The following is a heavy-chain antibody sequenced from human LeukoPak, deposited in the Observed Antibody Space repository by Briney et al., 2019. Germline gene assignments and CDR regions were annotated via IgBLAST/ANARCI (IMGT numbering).Heavy chain of an antibody. Sequence: SVTVSFKASGGTFSIYAISWVRQAPGQGLEWMGGIIPIFGAANYAQKFQGRVTITADESTSTAYMELSSLRSEDTAVYYCARDLTGSGWDFDYWGQGTLVTVSS. CDR1: GGTFSIYA. J-gene: IGHJ4*02. D-gene: IGHD6-19*01. CDR2: IIPIFGAA. V-gene: IGHV1-69*13. CDR3: ARDLTGSGWDFDY.